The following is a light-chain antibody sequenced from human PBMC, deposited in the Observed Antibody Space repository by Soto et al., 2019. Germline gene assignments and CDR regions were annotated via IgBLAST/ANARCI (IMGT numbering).Light chain of an antibody. J-gene: IGKJ4*01. CDR1: QSVSSN. CDR2: GIS. V-gene: IGKV3-15*01. CDR3: QQYNNWPLT. Sequence: EIVMTQFPATLSVSPGERATLSCRASQSVSSNLAWFQQKPGQAPRVLIYGISTRPTGIPARFSGSGSETEFTLTISSLQSEDFAVYYCQQYNNWPLTFGGGTKVEIK.